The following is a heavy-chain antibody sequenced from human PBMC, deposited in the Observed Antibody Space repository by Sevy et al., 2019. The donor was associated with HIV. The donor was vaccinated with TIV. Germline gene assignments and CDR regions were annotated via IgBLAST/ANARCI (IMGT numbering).Heavy chain of an antibody. D-gene: IGHD2-15*01. CDR1: GFSVSSHA. J-gene: IGHJ4*02. Sequence: GGSLRLSCAVSGFSVSSHAMHWVRQAPGKGLEWVALISYDGSSKYYSDSVKGRLTISRDNSKNTLYLQMNSLRPEDTALYYCSRDAGYSVGWYPSDYWGQGTLVTVSS. CDR2: ISYDGSSK. CDR3: SRDAGYSVGWYPSDY. V-gene: IGHV3-30-3*01.